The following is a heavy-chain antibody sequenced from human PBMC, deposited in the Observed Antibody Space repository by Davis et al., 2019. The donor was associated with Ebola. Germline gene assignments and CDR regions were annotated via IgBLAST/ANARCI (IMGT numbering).Heavy chain of an antibody. CDR3: AREGFWSGYRSRFDY. J-gene: IGHJ4*02. V-gene: IGHV4-34*01. CDR1: GGSFSGYY. CDR2: INHSGST. D-gene: IGHD3-3*01. Sequence: MPSETLPLTCAVYGGSFSGYYWSWIRQPPGKGLEWIGEINHSGSTNYNPSLKSRVTISVDTSKNQFSLKLSSVTAADTAVYYCAREGFWSGYRSRFDYWGQGTLVTVSS.